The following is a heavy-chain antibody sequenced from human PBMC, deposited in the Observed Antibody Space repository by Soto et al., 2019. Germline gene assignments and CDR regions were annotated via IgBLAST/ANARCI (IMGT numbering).Heavy chain of an antibody. D-gene: IGHD3-22*01. CDR2: ISAYNGDT. V-gene: IGHV1-18*04. CDR3: ARDWSRYYDNSGLIWFY. Sequence: ASVKVSCKASGYTFRRYGISWVRQAPGQGLEGVGWISAYNGDTHYAPKFQDRITLTTETSTDTAYMELRSLRLDDTAVYYCARDWSRYYDNSGLIWFYWGQGSLVTVSS. J-gene: IGHJ4*02. CDR1: GYTFRRYG.